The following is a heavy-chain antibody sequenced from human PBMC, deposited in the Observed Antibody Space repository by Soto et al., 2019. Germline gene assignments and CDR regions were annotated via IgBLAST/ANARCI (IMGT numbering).Heavy chain of an antibody. CDR1: GGSISSYY. CDR3: ALSYSSSWYTQLDY. D-gene: IGHD6-13*01. CDR2: IYYSGST. J-gene: IGHJ4*02. Sequence: SETLSLTCTVSGGSISSYYWSWIRQPPGKGLEWIGYIYYSGSTNYNPSLKSRVTISVDTSKNQFSLKLSSVTAADTAVYYCALSYSSSWYTQLDYWGQGTLVTVSS. V-gene: IGHV4-59*08.